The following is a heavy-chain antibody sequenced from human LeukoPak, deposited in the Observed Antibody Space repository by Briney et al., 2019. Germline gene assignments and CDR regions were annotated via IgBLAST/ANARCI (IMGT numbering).Heavy chain of an antibody. CDR1: GFTFGAYA. CDR2: ISWNSGSI. Sequence: PGRSLRLSCAASGFTFGAYALHWIRQAPGKGLEWVAGISWNSGSIGYAASVKGRFTISGANAKNSLYLQMNSPRAEDTALYYCAKDMMGATRSLDYWGPGTLVTVSS. V-gene: IGHV3-9*01. J-gene: IGHJ4*02. CDR3: AKDMMGATRSLDY. D-gene: IGHD1-26*01.